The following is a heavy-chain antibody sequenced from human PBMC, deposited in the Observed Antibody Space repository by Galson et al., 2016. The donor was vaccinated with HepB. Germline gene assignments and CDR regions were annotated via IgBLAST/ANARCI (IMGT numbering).Heavy chain of an antibody. CDR1: GFTVSNNY. J-gene: IGHJ4*02. V-gene: IGHV3-53*01. Sequence: SLRLSCAASGFTVSNNYMSWVRQAPGKGLECVSLIYSGGSTSYADSVKGRLTISRDHFKNTLYLQMNSLRAEDTAVYFCTCGRSPGAYWGQGTLVTVSS. D-gene: IGHD3-16*02. CDR3: TCGRSPGAY. CDR2: IYSGGST.